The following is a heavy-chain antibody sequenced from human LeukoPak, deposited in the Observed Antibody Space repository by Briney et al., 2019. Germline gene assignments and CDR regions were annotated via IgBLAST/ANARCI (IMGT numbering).Heavy chain of an antibody. J-gene: IGHJ4*02. CDR1: GFTFSSSP. D-gene: IGHD6-19*01. Sequence: GGSLRLSCEASGFTFSSSPMHWLRQAPGQGLEWVAVLSYDGSIKSYADSVKGRFTISRDTSKNTLYLQMNSLRAEDTAVYYCARDLVAGSPDYFDYWGQGTLVTVSS. CDR3: ARDLVAGSPDYFDY. V-gene: IGHV3-30-3*01. CDR2: LSYDGSIK.